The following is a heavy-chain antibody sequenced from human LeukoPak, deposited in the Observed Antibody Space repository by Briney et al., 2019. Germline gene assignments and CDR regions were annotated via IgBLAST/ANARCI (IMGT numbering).Heavy chain of an antibody. D-gene: IGHD7-27*01. Sequence: GGSLRLSCAASGFTFSSYWMSWVRQAPGKGLEWVANIKQDGSEKYYVDSVKGRFTISRDNAKNSLYLQMNSLRAEDTAVYYCAGRLLLPGLNWGVDYWGQGTLVTVSS. CDR1: GFTFSSYW. CDR3: AGRLLLPGLNWGVDY. J-gene: IGHJ4*02. CDR2: IKQDGSEK. V-gene: IGHV3-7*01.